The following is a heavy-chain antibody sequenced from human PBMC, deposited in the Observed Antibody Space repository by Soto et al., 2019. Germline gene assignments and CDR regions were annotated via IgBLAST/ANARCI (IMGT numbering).Heavy chain of an antibody. D-gene: IGHD2-15*01. CDR3: ARQSQYCSGGSCYYQLDY. J-gene: IGHJ4*02. CDR2: IYPGDSDT. Sequence: PGESLKISCKGSGYSFTSYWIGCVRQMPGKGLEWMVLIYPGDSDTRYSPSFQGQVTISADKSISTAYLQWSSLKASDTAMYYCARQSQYCSGGSCYYQLDYWGQGTLVTVSS. V-gene: IGHV5-51*01. CDR1: GYSFTSYW.